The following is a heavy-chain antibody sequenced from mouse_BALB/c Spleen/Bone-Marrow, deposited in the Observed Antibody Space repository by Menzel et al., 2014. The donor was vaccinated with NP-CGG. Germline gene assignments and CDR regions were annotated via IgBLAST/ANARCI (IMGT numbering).Heavy chain of an antibody. D-gene: IGHD1-1*01. CDR3: VRNGDYYYFDY. CDR1: GFSLTSYG. V-gene: IGHV2-2*01. J-gene: IGHJ2*01. CDR2: IWSGGST. Sequence: VQLQQSGPGLVQPSQSLSITCTVSGFSLTSYGVHWVRQSPGRGLEWLGVIWSGGSTDCNAAFISRLSISKDNSKSQVFFKMNSLQADDTAIYYCVRNGDYYYFDYWGQGTTLTVSS.